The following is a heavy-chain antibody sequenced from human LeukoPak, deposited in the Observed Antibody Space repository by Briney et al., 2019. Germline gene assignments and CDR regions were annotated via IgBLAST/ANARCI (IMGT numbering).Heavy chain of an antibody. Sequence: PGGSLRLSCAASGFTFSDYYMSWIRQAPGKGLERVSYISSSSSCTNYADSVKGRFTISRDNAKNSMYLQTNRLRAEDTAVYYCARRMATIYFDYWGQGTLVTVSS. D-gene: IGHD5-24*01. CDR1: GFTFSDYY. CDR3: ARRMATIYFDY. CDR2: ISSSSSCT. V-gene: IGHV3-11*03. J-gene: IGHJ4*02.